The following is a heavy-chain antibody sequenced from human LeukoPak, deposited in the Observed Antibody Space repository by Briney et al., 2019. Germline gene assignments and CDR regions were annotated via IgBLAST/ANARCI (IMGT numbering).Heavy chain of an antibody. V-gene: IGHV3-64*01. D-gene: IGHD3-3*01. CDR3: ARSGRSDFWSGYPIDY. CDR1: GFTFSSNA. CDR2: ISSNGGST. J-gene: IGHJ4*02. Sequence: GGSLRLSCAASGFTFSSNAMHWVRQAPGKGLKYVSAISSNGGSTYYANSVKGRFTISRDNSKNTLYLQMGSLRAEDMAVYYCARSGRSDFWSGYPIDYWGQGTLVTVSS.